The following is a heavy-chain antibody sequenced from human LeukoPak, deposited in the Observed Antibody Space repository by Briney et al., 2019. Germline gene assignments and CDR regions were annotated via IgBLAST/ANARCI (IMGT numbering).Heavy chain of an antibody. CDR1: GFTFDDYT. V-gene: IGHV3-43*01. J-gene: IGHJ4*02. CDR2: ISWDGGST. D-gene: IGHD6-13*01. CDR3: AKDGIAAAGTDEGIFDY. Sequence: QAGGSLRLSCAASGFTFDDYTMHWVRQAPGKGLEWVSLISWDGGSTYYADSVKGRFTISRDNSKNSLYLQMNSLRTEDTALYYCAKDGIAAAGTDEGIFDYWGREPWSPSPQ.